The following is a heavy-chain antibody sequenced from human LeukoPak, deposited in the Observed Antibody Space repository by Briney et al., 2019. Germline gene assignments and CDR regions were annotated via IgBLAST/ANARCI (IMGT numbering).Heavy chain of an antibody. Sequence: GGSLRLSCAASGFTFSSYTMNWVRQAPGKGLEWVSHIGSTSSTIYYADSVKGRFTISRDNAKNSLYLQMNSLRAEDTAVYYCVRDGSSWGNFDYWGQGTLVSVSS. J-gene: IGHJ4*02. D-gene: IGHD7-27*01. CDR3: VRDGSSWGNFDY. CDR1: GFTFSSYT. V-gene: IGHV3-48*01. CDR2: IGSTSSTI.